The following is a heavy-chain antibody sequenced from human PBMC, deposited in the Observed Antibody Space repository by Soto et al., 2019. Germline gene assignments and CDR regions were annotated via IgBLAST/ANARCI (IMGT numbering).Heavy chain of an antibody. D-gene: IGHD4-17*01. Sequence: SETLSLTCTVSGGSISSYYWSWIRQPPGKGLEWIGYIYYSGSTNYNPSLKSRVTISVDTSKNQFSLKLSSVTAADTAVYYCARHADGDYVDYWGQGTLVTVS. CDR1: GGSISSYY. CDR3: ARHADGDYVDY. J-gene: IGHJ4*02. V-gene: IGHV4-59*08. CDR2: IYYSGST.